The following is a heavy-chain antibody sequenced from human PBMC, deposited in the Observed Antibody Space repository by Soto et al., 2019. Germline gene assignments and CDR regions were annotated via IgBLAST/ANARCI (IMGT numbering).Heavy chain of an antibody. D-gene: IGHD3-22*01. V-gene: IGHV3-7*01. J-gene: IGHJ6*02. CDR2: IKRDGIEK. CDR1: GFSFNRHW. Sequence: PGGSLRLSCAASGFSFNRHWMSWVRQAPGKGLQWVASIKRDGIEKYYVDSVKGRFTISRDNVKNSLSLQMNSLRAEDTAVYYCARGTYYYDSHYYYGMDVWGQGTTVTV. CDR3: ARGTYYYDSHYYYGMDV.